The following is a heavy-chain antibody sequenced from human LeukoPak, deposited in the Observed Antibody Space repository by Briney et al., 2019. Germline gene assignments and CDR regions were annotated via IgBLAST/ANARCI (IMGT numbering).Heavy chain of an antibody. D-gene: IGHD3-22*01. J-gene: IGHJ4*02. CDR3: VRSAFHAGSGNYYDY. CDR1: GFTFSNYW. Sequence: GGSLRLSCAASGFTFSNYWIHWVRQAPGKGLVWVSRIDNAGSITTYADSVKGQFTISRDNAENTLYLQMNSLRVEDTAVYYCVRSAFHAGSGNYYDYWGQGTLVTVSS. CDR2: IDNAGSIT. V-gene: IGHV3-74*03.